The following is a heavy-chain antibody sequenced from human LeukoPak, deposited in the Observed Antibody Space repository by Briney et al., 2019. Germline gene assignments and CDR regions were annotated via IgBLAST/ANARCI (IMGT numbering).Heavy chain of an antibody. V-gene: IGHV4-38-2*02. Sequence: SETLSLTCTVSGYSISSGYYWGWIRQPPGKGLEWIGSIYHSGSTYYNPSLKSRVTISVDTSKNQFSLKLSSVTAADTAVYYCARDLNSGSYSLPFDYWGQGTLVTVSS. CDR3: ARDLNSGSYSLPFDY. J-gene: IGHJ4*02. D-gene: IGHD1-26*01. CDR2: IYHSGST. CDR1: GYSISSGYY.